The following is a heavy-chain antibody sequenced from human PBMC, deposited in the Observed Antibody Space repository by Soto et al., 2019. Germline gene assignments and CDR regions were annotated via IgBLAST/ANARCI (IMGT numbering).Heavy chain of an antibody. CDR2: ISWNSGSI. Sequence: EVQLVESGGGLVKPGRSLRLSCAASGFTFDDYAMHWVRQAPGKGLEWVSGISWNSGSIGYADSVKGRFTISRDNAKNTLYLQMNRLSAEDTALYYCAKYLGVVTANGFDYWGQGTLVTVSS. J-gene: IGHJ4*02. CDR1: GFTFDDYA. CDR3: AKYLGVVTANGFDY. D-gene: IGHD2-21*02. V-gene: IGHV3-9*01.